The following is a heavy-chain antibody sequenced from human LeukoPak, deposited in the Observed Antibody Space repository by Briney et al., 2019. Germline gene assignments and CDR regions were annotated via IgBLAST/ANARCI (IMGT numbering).Heavy chain of an antibody. Sequence: SETLSLTCTVSGGSISSYYWSWIRQPPGKGLEWIGYIYYSGSTNYNPSLKSRVTISVDTSKNQFSLKLSSVTAADTAVYYCARAPYGSATNNYYMDVWGKGTTVTVSS. V-gene: IGHV4-59*01. D-gene: IGHD3-10*01. CDR2: IYYSGST. CDR1: GGSISSYY. J-gene: IGHJ6*03. CDR3: ARAPYGSATNNYYMDV.